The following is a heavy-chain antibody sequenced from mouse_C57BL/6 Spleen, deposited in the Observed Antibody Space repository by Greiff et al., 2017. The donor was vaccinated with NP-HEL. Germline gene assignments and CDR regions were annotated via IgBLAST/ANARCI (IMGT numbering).Heavy chain of an antibody. Sequence: EVQLQESGPELVKPGASVKISCKASGYSFTGYYMNWVKQSPEKSLEWIGEINPSTGGTTYNQKFKAKATLTVDKSSSTAYMQLKSLTSEDSAVYYCARSRITTVVATDYFDYWGQGTTLTVSS. J-gene: IGHJ2*01. V-gene: IGHV1-42*01. D-gene: IGHD1-1*01. CDR3: ARSRITTVVATDYFDY. CDR1: GYSFTGYY. CDR2: INPSTGGT.